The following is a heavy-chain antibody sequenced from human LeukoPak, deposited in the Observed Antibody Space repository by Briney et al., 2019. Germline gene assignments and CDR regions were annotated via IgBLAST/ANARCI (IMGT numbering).Heavy chain of an antibody. D-gene: IGHD2-2*01. V-gene: IGHV1-69*01. CDR2: IIPIFGTA. J-gene: IGHJ6*04. CDR1: GGTFSSYA. CDR3: ARDRGYCSSTSCYLNYYYGMDV. Sequence: GSSVKVSCKASGGTFSSYAISWVQQAPGQGLEWMGGIIPIFGTANYAQKFQGRVTITADESTSTAYMELSSLRSEDTAVYYCARDRGYCSSTSCYLNYYYGMDVWGKGTTVTVSS.